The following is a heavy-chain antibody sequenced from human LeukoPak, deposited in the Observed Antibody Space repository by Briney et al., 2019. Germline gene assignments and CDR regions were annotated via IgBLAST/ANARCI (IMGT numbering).Heavy chain of an antibody. Sequence: SETLSLTCTVSGYSISSGYYWGWIRQPPGKGLEWIGSIYHSGSTYYNPSLKSRVTISVDTSKNQFSLKLSSVTAADTAVYYCARGRYSGTRRRPYNWFDPWGQGTLVTVSS. CDR2: IYHSGST. V-gene: IGHV4-38-2*02. CDR3: ARGRYSGTRRRPYNWFDP. D-gene: IGHD1-26*01. J-gene: IGHJ5*02. CDR1: GYSISSGYY.